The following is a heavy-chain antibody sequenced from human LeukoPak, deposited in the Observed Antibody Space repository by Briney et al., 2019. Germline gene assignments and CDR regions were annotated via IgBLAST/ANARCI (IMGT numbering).Heavy chain of an antibody. CDR2: KRYDGSNK. V-gene: IGHV3-30*02. Sequence: GGSLRLSCAASGFTFSSYGMHWVRQAPGKGLEWVAFKRYDGSNKYYADSVKGRFTISRDNSKNTLYLQMNSLGAEDTAVYYCAKVPAHPPYYYMDVWGKGTTVTVSS. CDR3: AKVPAHPPYYYMDV. J-gene: IGHJ6*03. CDR1: GFTFSSYG.